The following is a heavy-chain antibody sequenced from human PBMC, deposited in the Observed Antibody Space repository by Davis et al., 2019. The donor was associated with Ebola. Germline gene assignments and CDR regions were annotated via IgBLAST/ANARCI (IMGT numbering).Heavy chain of an antibody. D-gene: IGHD5-18*01. Sequence: GESLKISCKGSGYSFTSYWIGWVRQMPGKGLEWMGIIYPGDSDTRYSPPFQGQVTISADKSISTAYLQWSSLKASDTAMYYCARVSGYSYGYYYFDYWGQGTLVTVSS. CDR3: ARVSGYSYGYYYFDY. J-gene: IGHJ4*02. CDR1: GYSFTSYW. CDR2: IYPGDSDT. V-gene: IGHV5-51*01.